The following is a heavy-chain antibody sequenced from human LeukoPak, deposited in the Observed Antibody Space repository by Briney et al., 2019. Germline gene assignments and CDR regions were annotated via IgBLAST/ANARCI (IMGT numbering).Heavy chain of an antibody. D-gene: IGHD3-22*01. CDR3: ARMSDSGFDP. J-gene: IGHJ5*02. CDR2: IYYSGST. CDR1: GGSISSSSYY. Sequence: SEALSLTCTVSGGSISSSSYYWGWIRQPPGKGLEWIGSIYYSGSTYYNPSLKSRVTISVDTSKNQFSLKLSSVTAADTAVYYCARMSDSGFDPWGQGTLVTVSS. V-gene: IGHV4-39*01.